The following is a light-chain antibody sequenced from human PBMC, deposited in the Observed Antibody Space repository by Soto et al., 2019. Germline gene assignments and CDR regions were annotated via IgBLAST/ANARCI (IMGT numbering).Light chain of an antibody. Sequence: IQLTQSPSSLSASVGDRVTITCRASQGISSYLAWYQQKPGKAPNLLIYAASTLQSGVPSRFSGSGSGTDFTLTISSLQPEDFATYYCQQLNSYPPYTFGQGTKLEIK. J-gene: IGKJ2*01. CDR1: QGISSY. CDR3: QQLNSYPPYT. CDR2: AAS. V-gene: IGKV1-9*01.